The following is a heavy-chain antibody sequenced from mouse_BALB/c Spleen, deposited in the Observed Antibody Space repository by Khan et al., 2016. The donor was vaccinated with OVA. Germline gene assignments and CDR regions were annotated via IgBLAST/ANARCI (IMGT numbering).Heavy chain of an antibody. D-gene: IGHD2-10*01. CDR1: GYTFTNYG. Sequence: QIQLVLSGPELKKPGETVKISCKASGYTFTNYGMNWVKQSPGKALKWMGWINTYTGEPTYADDFKGRFAFSLETSATTAYLQINNLKNEDTATYFCARPPYFPYTLDYWGQGTSVTVSS. V-gene: IGHV9-3-1*01. CDR3: ARPPYFPYTLDY. CDR2: INTYTGEP. J-gene: IGHJ4*01.